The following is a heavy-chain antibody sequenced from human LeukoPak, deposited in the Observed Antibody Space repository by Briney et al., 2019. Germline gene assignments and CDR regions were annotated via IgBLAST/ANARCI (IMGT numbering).Heavy chain of an antibody. V-gene: IGHV1-24*01. D-gene: IGHD1-1*01. J-gene: IGHJ3*02. CDR2: FDPEDGET. CDR1: GYTFTSYA. CDR3: ARLEPQGDAFDI. Sequence: ASVKVSCKASGYTFTSYAMNWVRQAPGKGLEWMGGFDPEDGETIYAQKFQGRVTMTEDTSTDTAYMELSSLRSEDTAVYYCARLEPQGDAFDIWGQGTMVTVSS.